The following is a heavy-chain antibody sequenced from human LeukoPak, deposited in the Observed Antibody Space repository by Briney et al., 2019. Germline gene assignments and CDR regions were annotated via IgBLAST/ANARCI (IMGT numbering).Heavy chain of an antibody. D-gene: IGHD6-13*01. J-gene: IGHJ5*02. V-gene: IGHV1-8*03. CDR2: MNPNSGNT. CDR1: GYTFTSYD. Sequence: GASVKVSCKASGYTFTSYDINWVRQATGQGLEWMGWMNPNSGNTGYAQKFQGRVTITRNTSISTAYMELSSLRSEDTAVYYCARVHLNRGSSWYGFPNWFDPWGQGTLVTVSS. CDR3: ARVHLNRGSSWYGFPNWFDP.